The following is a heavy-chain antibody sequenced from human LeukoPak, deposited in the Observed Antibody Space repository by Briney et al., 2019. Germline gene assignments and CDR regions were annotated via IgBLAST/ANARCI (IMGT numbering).Heavy chain of an antibody. V-gene: IGHV3-7*01. CDR3: ARPRVPDS. J-gene: IGHJ4*02. Sequence: GESLRLSCAASGFTFSSSWMSWVRQAPGKGLEWVANISPDGSETNYVDSVKGRFTISRDNAKNSLYLQMNSLRAEDTAVYYCARPRVPDSWGQGTLVIVSS. CDR2: ISPDGSET. CDR1: GFTFSSSW.